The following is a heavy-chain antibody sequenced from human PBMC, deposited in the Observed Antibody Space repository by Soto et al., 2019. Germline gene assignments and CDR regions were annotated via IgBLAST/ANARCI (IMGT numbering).Heavy chain of an antibody. CDR1: GYSFTSYW. CDR2: IYPGDSDT. D-gene: IGHD6-19*01. J-gene: IGHJ6*02. CDR3: ARQGSGWYRGSNSGGYYYYGMDV. V-gene: IGHV5-51*01. Sequence: PGASLKISSKGSGYSFTSYWIGWVRQMPGKGLEWMGIIYPGDSDTRYSPSFQGQVTISADKSISTAYLQWSSLKASDTAMYYCARQGSGWYRGSNSGGYYYYGMDVWGQGTTVTVSS.